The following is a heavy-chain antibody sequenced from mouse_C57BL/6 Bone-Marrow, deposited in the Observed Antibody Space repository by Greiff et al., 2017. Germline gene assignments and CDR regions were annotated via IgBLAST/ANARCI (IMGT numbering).Heavy chain of an antibody. CDR1: GFTITNSY. J-gene: IGHJ4*01. V-gene: IGHV14-3*01. CDR2: IDPSNGDT. CDR3: ASDDYAMDY. Sequence: VQLQQPVAELVRPGASVKLSCTASGFTITNSYMHWVKQRPGQGLEWIGKIDPSNGDTKYTPKFQGKATLTADTSSNTAYLQLSSLTSEDTAIYYCASDDYAMDYGGQGTSVTVSS. D-gene: IGHD2-3*01.